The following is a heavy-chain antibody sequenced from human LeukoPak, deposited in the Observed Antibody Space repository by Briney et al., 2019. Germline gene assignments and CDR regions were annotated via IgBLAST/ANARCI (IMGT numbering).Heavy chain of an antibody. CDR1: GGSISSGGYY. CDR3: ARVQSSGWYNDY. CDR2: ISYSGST. Sequence: SQTLSLTCTVSGGSISSGGYYWSWIRQHPGKGLEWIGYISYSGSTYYNPSLKSRVTISVDTSKNQFSLELSSVTAADTAVYYCARVQSSGWYNDYWGQGTLVTVSS. V-gene: IGHV4-31*03. D-gene: IGHD6-19*01. J-gene: IGHJ4*02.